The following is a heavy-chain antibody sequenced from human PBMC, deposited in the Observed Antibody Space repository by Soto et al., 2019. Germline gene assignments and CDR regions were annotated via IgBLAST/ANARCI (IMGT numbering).Heavy chain of an antibody. CDR3: ARAAVRQGATLLDF. CDR2: INHSGFT. V-gene: IGHV4-34*01. J-gene: IGHJ4*02. Sequence: SETLSLTCGVSDGSLRGHYWSWIRQPPGKGLEWIAEINHSGFTNYNPSFKSRVTISRDTSTNQISLKLTSVTAADSAVYYCARAAVRQGATLLDFWGQGTLVTVSS. CDR1: DGSLRGHY. D-gene: IGHD1-26*01.